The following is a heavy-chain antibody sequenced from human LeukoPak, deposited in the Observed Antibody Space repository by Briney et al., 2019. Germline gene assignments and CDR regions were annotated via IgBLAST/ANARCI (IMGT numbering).Heavy chain of an antibody. Sequence: ASVKVSCKASGYTFTSYDINWVRQATGQGLEWMGWMNPNSGNTGYAQKFQGRVTITRNTSISTAYMELSSLRSEDTAVYYCARTGSGWYSYYYYMDVWGKGTTVTVSS. V-gene: IGHV1-8*03. CDR1: GYTFTSYD. J-gene: IGHJ6*03. CDR2: MNPNSGNT. D-gene: IGHD6-19*01. CDR3: ARTGSGWYSYYYYMDV.